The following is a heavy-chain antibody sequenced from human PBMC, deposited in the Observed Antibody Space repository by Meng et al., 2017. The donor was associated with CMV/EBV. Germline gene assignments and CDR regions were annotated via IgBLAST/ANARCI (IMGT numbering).Heavy chain of an antibody. Sequence: GSLRLSCAVHGGSFRGYYWSWIRKPPGKGLEWIGEINHSGSINHNPPLKSRVTISVDTSKNQFSLKLSSVTAADAAVYYCARGFGASDFWSGYPTYYYYYYGMDVWGQGTTVTVSS. CDR1: GGSFRGYY. CDR3: ARGFGASDFWSGYPTYYYYYYGMDV. CDR2: INHSGSI. V-gene: IGHV4-34*01. D-gene: IGHD3-3*01. J-gene: IGHJ6*02.